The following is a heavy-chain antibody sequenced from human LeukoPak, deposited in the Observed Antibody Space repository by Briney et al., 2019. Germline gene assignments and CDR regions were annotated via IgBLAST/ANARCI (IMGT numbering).Heavy chain of an antibody. V-gene: IGHV4-39*01. CDR3: ARHVPVRDGYNPAIFDY. D-gene: IGHD5-24*01. CDR2: IYYSGST. Sequence: SETLSLTCTVSGGSLSSSSYYWGWIRQPPGKGLEWIGSIYYSGSTYYNPSLKSRVTISVDTSKNQFSLKLSSVTAADTAVYYCARHVPVRDGYNPAIFDYWGQGTLVTVSS. CDR1: GGSLSSSSYY. J-gene: IGHJ4*02.